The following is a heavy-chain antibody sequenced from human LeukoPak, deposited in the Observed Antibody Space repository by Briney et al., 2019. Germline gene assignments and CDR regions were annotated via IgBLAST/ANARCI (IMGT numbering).Heavy chain of an antibody. J-gene: IGHJ5*02. CDR1: GGSISSYY. CDR3: ARDTGTAAAAGTENWFDP. CDR2: IYTSGST. V-gene: IGHV4-4*07. D-gene: IGHD6-13*01. Sequence: SETLSLTCTVSGGSISSYYWSWIRQPAGKGLEWIGRIYTSGSTNYNPSLKSRVTMSVDTSKNQFSLKLSSVTAADTAVYYCARDTGTAAAAGTENWFDPWGQGTLVTVSS.